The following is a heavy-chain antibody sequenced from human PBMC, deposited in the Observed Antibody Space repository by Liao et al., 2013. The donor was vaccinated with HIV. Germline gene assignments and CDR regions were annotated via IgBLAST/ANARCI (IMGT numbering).Heavy chain of an antibody. V-gene: IGHV4-61*02. Sequence: QVQLQESGPGLVKPSQTLSLTCTVSGGSISSGSYYWSWIRQPAGKGLEWIGRIYTSGSTNYNPSLKSRVTISVDTSKNQFSLKLSSVTAADTAVYYCAGSSGYWGQGTLGHRLL. CDR2: IYTSGST. J-gene: IGHJ4*02. CDR3: AGSSGY. CDR1: GGSISSGSYY.